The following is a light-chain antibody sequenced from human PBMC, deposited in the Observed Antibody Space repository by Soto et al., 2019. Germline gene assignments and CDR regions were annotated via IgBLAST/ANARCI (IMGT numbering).Light chain of an antibody. CDR1: QSIANY. J-gene: IGKJ1*01. CDR2: AAS. CDR3: QQYNSYST. V-gene: IGKV1-39*01. Sequence: DIQMTQSPSSLSASVGDRVTITCRASQSIANYLNWYQQKPGKAPKLLIYAASTLQSGVPSKFSGSGFGTDFTLTISSLQTEDFATYYCQQYNSYSTFGQGTKVDIK.